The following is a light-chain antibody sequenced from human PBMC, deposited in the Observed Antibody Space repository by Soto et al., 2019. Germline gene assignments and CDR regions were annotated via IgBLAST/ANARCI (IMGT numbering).Light chain of an antibody. CDR1: QGIRID. J-gene: IGKJ5*01. CDR3: LPNYNHPIT. V-gene: IGKV1-6*02. CDR2: AAS. Sequence: AVQRTQSPSCLSAPVGDSVTITCRASQGIRIDLGWYQQRPGTAPKLLIYAASNLQSGVPSRFSGSGFGTDFSLNIKSMKPEELATYVCLPNYNHPITVGQRTRL.